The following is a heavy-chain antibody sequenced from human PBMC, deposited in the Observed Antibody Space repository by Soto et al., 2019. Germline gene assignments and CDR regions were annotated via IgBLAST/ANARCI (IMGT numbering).Heavy chain of an antibody. CDR2: IYQSGST. V-gene: IGHV4-30-2*01. Sequence: SETLSLTCAVSGGSISVGGYSWSWIRQPPGKGLEWIGYIYQSGSTYYNPSLKSRVTISLDRSKSQFSLMLNSVTAADTAVYYCARVGETNGYYYFDYWGQGTLVTVSS. CDR3: ARVGETNGYYYFDY. J-gene: IGHJ4*02. CDR1: GGSISVGGYS. D-gene: IGHD2-8*01.